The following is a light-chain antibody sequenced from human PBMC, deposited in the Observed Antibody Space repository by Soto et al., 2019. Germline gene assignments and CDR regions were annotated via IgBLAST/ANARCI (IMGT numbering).Light chain of an antibody. CDR2: EVR. Sequence: QSVLTQPPSASGSLGQSVTISCTGTSSGVGGYNYVSWYQQHPGKAPKLLIYEVRERPSGVPDRFSGSKSGNTASLTVSGLQAEDEADYYCRSYAGSDTFVFGTGTKVTVL. CDR1: SSGVGGYNY. V-gene: IGLV2-8*01. J-gene: IGLJ1*01. CDR3: RSYAGSDTFV.